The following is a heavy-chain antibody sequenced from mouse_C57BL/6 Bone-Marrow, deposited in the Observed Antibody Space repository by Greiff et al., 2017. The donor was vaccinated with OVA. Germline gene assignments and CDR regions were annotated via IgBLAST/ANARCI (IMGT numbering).Heavy chain of an antibody. CDR2: IYPRSGNT. Sequence: QVQLQQSGAELVRPGASVKLSCKASGYTFTSYGISWVKQRTGQGLEWIGEIYPRSGNTYYNEKFKGKATLTADTSSSTAYMELRSLTSEDSAVYFCARSGYSNCPSGFAYWGQGTLVTVSA. J-gene: IGHJ3*01. CDR1: GYTFTSYG. D-gene: IGHD2-5*01. CDR3: ARSGYSNCPSGFAY. V-gene: IGHV1-81*01.